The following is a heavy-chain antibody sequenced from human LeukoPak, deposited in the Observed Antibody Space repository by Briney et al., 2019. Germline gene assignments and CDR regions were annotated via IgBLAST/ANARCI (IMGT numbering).Heavy chain of an antibody. J-gene: IGHJ6*03. V-gene: IGHV3-9*01. CDR1: GFTFDDYA. CDR3: AKDAYGGATFYYYKDV. D-gene: IGHD3-16*01. Sequence: PPGRSLRLSCAGSGFTFDDYAMHWVRQTPGKGLEWVSGISWNSGNIAYADFVGGRFTISRDNAKNSLSLQMNSLSDEDTAVYYCAKDAYGGATFYYYKDVWGKGPTVTVSS. CDR2: ISWNSGNI.